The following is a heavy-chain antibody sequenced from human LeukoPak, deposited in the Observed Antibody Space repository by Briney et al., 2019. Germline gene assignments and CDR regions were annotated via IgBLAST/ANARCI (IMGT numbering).Heavy chain of an antibody. J-gene: IGHJ4*02. V-gene: IGHV4-30-2*01. CDR2: IYHSGST. D-gene: IGHD3-16*01. CDR1: GGSISSGGYS. Sequence: SQTLSLTCAVSGGSISSGGYSWSWIRQPPGKGLEWIGYIYHSGSTYHNPSLKSRVTISVDRSKNQSSLKLSSVTAADTAVYYCARDGARQGFDYWGQGTLVTVSS. CDR3: ARDGARQGFDY.